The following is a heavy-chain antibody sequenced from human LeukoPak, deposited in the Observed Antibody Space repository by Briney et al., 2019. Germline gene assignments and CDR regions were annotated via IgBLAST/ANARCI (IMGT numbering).Heavy chain of an antibody. J-gene: IGHJ4*02. D-gene: IGHD3-3*01. CDR2: ISYDGTNI. V-gene: IGHV3-30*04. CDR1: GFTFSNYA. Sequence: GKSLRLSCAASGFTFSNYAMHWVRQAPDQGLEWVAVISYDGTNIYYADSVKGRFTISRDNSKNTLYLQMNSLRADDTAVYYCAKKGREYGVADFFDYWGQGTLVTVSS. CDR3: AKKGREYGVADFFDY.